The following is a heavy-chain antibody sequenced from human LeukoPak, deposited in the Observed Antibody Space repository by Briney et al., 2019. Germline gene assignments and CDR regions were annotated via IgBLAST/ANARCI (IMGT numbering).Heavy chain of an antibody. J-gene: IGHJ5*02. Sequence: LSLTCTVSGGSISRGGYYWSWIRQHPGKGLEWIGYIYYSGSTYYNPSLKSRVTISVDTSKNQFSLKLSSVTAADTAVYYCARDRGFGEEGDFDPWGQGTLVTVSS. CDR3: ARDRGFGEEGDFDP. D-gene: IGHD3-10*01. CDR1: GGSISRGGYY. V-gene: IGHV4-31*03. CDR2: IYYSGST.